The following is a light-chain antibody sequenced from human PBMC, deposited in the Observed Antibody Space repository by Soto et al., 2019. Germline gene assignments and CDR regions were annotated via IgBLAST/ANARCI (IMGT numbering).Light chain of an antibody. CDR2: KAS. Sequence: DFRMTQSASTVSGSVVDRGSITYRTSQSISTWLAWYQQKPGKAPKLLMYKASSLEGGVPSRFSGSGSGTEFNITISSLQPDDFATYYCQQYNTYPLTFGGGTKVDIK. J-gene: IGKJ4*01. V-gene: IGKV1-5*03. CDR3: QQYNTYPLT. CDR1: QSISTW.